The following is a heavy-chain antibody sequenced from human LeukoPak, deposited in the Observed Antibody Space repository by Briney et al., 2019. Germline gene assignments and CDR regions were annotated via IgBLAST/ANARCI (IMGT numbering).Heavy chain of an antibody. V-gene: IGHV5-51*01. CDR2: IYPGDSDT. CDR3: ARGYFGSGRKGLRSGHDY. Sequence: GESLKISCKGSGYNFTNYWIAWVRQMPGKGLEWMGIIYPGDSDTRYSPSFQGHVTISADKSISTAYLQWNSLKASDTAMYYCARGYFGSGRKGLRSGHDYWGQGTLVTVSS. J-gene: IGHJ4*02. D-gene: IGHD3-10*01. CDR1: GYNFTNYW.